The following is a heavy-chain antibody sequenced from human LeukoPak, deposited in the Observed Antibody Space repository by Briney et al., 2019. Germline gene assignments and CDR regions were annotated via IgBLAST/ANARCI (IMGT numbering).Heavy chain of an antibody. V-gene: IGHV4-59*01. D-gene: IGHD3-10*01. CDR1: GGSLSSYY. CDR2: IYYSGST. CDR3: ARSGSSMSYAFDI. Sequence: PSETLSLTCTVSGGSLSSYYWSWIRQPPGKGLEWIGYIYYSGSTNYNPSLKSRVTISVDTSKNQFSLKLSSVTAADTAVYYCARSGSSMSYAFDIWGQGTMVTVSS. J-gene: IGHJ3*02.